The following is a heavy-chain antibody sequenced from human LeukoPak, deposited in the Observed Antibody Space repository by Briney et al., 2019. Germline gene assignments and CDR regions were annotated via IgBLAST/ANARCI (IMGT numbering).Heavy chain of an antibody. J-gene: IGHJ4*02. Sequence: GASVKVSCKASGGTFSSYAISWVRQAPGQGLEWMGGIIPIFGTANYAQKFQGRVTITTDESTSTAYMELSSLRSEDTAVYYCGSGYYNLPTDYWGQGTLVTVSS. D-gene: IGHD3-9*01. CDR3: GSGYYNLPTDY. V-gene: IGHV1-69*05. CDR1: GGTFSSYA. CDR2: IIPIFGTA.